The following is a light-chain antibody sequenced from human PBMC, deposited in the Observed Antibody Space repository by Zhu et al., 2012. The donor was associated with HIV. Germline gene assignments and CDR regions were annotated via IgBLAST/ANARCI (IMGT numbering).Light chain of an antibody. J-gene: IGKJ1*01. V-gene: IGKV1-5*03. Sequence: DIQMTQSPSTLPASVGDRVTITCRASGSISSWLAWYQQKPGKAPKVLIYMASNLQSGVPSRFSGSGSGTEFTLTISSLQPDDFATYYCQHYNGYPWTFGQGTKVE. CDR2: MAS. CDR1: GSISSW. CDR3: QHYNGYPWT.